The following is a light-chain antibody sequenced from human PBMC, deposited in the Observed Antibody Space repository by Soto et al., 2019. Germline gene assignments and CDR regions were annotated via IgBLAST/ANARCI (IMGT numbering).Light chain of an antibody. CDR1: QSVSGTY. J-gene: IGKJ1*01. V-gene: IGKV3-20*01. CDR2: GIS. CDR3: QQYSSIPRT. Sequence: EIVLTQSPGTLSLSPGERATLSCRASQSVSGTYFAWFQQKPGQAPRLLIYGISSRSTGIPDRFSGSGSGTDFTLTISRLEPEDFAVYYCQQYSSIPRTFGQGTKVE.